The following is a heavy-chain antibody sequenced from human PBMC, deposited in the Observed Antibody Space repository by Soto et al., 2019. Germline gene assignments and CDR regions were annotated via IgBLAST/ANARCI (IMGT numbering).Heavy chain of an antibody. CDR2: IYYSGST. V-gene: IGHV4-59*01. J-gene: IGHJ6*03. CDR1: GGSISSYY. Sequence: SETLSLTCTVSGGSISSYYWSWIRQPPGKGLEWIGYIYYSGSTNYNPSLKSRVTISVDTPKNQFSLKLSSVTAADTAVYYCARETASATPFDYYYYYYMDVWGKGTTVTVSS. CDR3: ARETASATPFDYYYYYYMDV. D-gene: IGHD3-9*01.